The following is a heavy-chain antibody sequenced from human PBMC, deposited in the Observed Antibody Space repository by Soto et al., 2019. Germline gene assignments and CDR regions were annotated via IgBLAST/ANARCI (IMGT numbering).Heavy chain of an antibody. CDR3: AKSWKYYYDSSGYYSLYYYYGMDV. Sequence: QVQLVESGGGVVQPGRSLRLSCAASGFTFSSYGMHWVRQAPGKGLEWVAVISYDGSNKYYADSVKGRFTISRDNSKNTLYLKMNSLRAEDTAVYYCAKSWKYYYDSSGYYSLYYYYGMDVWGQGTTVTVSS. CDR2: ISYDGSNK. V-gene: IGHV3-30*18. CDR1: GFTFSSYG. D-gene: IGHD3-22*01. J-gene: IGHJ6*02.